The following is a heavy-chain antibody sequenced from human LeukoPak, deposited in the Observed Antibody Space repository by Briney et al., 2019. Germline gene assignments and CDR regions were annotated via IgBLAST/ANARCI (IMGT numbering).Heavy chain of an antibody. CDR3: ARDGYSSGWARFDY. CDR1: GFTFSSYA. CDR2: ISYDGSNK. Sequence: GRSLRLSCAASGFTFSSYAMHWVRQAPGKGLEWVAVISYDGSNKYYADSVKGRFTISRDNAKNSLYLQMNSLRAEDTAVYYCARDGYSSGWARFDYWGQGTLVTVSS. D-gene: IGHD6-19*01. V-gene: IGHV3-30-3*01. J-gene: IGHJ4*02.